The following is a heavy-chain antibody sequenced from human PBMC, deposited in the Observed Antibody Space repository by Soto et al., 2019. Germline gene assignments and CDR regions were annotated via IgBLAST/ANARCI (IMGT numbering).Heavy chain of an antibody. J-gene: IGHJ5*02. D-gene: IGHD2-2*01. CDR2: IKQDGSEK. Sequence: GGSLRLSCAASGFTFSSYWMSWVRQAPGKGLEWVANIKQDGSEKYYVDSVKGRFTISRDNAKNSLYLQMNSLRAEDTAVYYCAREKDGYCSSTSCVGFDPWGQGTLVTVSS. CDR1: GFTFSSYW. CDR3: AREKDGYCSSTSCVGFDP. V-gene: IGHV3-7*01.